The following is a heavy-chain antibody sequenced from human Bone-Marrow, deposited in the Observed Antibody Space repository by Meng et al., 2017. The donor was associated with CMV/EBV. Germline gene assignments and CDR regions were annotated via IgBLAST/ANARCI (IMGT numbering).Heavy chain of an antibody. J-gene: IGHJ6*02. D-gene: IGHD3-3*01. CDR1: GFTVSSNY. CDR3: ARIGVGTASFYYYGMDV. Sequence: GESLKISCAASGFTVSSNYMSWVRQAPGKGLECVSVIYSAGSTYYADSVKGRFTISRDNPKNTLYLQMNSLRAEDTAVYYCARIGVGTASFYYYGMDVWGQGTTVTVSS. CDR2: IYSAGST. V-gene: IGHV3-53*01.